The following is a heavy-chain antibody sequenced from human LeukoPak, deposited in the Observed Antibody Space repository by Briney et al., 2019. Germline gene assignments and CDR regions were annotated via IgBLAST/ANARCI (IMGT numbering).Heavy chain of an antibody. J-gene: IGHJ6*02. CDR1: GFTVSGNY. Sequence: GGSLRLSCAVSGFTVSGNYITWVRQAPGEGLEWVSIIYGGGTTYYADSVKDRFTISRDNSKNTLYLQMNSLRAEDTAVYYCARARTTVTSDYYYGLDVWGQGTTVTVSS. D-gene: IGHD4-11*01. CDR2: IYGGGTT. CDR3: ARARTTVTSDYYYGLDV. V-gene: IGHV3-53*01.